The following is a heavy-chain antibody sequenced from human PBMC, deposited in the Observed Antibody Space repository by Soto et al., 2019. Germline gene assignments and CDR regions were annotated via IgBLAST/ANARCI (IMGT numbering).Heavy chain of an antibody. D-gene: IGHD6-13*01. V-gene: IGHV3-30*18. Sequence: GWSLRRSCVPSVFDFITHAMHWVRQAPGKGLEWVAVISYDGSNKYYADSVKGRFTISRDNSKNTLYLQMNSLRAEDTAVYYCAKDWSSWSDYWGQGTLVTVSS. CDR3: AKDWSSWSDY. CDR1: VFDFITHA. CDR2: ISYDGSNK. J-gene: IGHJ4*02.